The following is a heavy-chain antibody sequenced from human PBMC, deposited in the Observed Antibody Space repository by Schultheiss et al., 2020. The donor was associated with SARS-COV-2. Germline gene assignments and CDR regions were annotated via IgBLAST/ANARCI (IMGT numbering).Heavy chain of an antibody. CDR1: GGSISSYY. D-gene: IGHD2-2*01. J-gene: IGHJ5*02. CDR3: ARASSTGWFDP. Sequence: SETLSLTCTVSGGSISSYYWSWIRQPPGKGLEWIGYIYYSGSTNYNPSLKSRVTISVDTSKNQFSLKLSSVTAADTAVYYCARASSTGWFDPWGQGTLVTVSS. V-gene: IGHV4-59*12. CDR2: IYYSGST.